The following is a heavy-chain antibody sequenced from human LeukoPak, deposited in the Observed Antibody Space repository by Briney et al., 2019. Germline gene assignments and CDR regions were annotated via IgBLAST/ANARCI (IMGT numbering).Heavy chain of an antibody. J-gene: IGHJ6*02. CDR3: TLSYGRGFNYYYGMDV. CDR1: GFTFSSYD. D-gene: IGHD5-18*01. CDR2: IDTAGDT. Sequence: PGGSLRLSCAASGFTFSSYDMHWVRQATGKGLEWVSAIDTAGDTYYPGSVKGRFTISRENAKNSLHLQMNSLRAGDTAVYYCTLSYGRGFNYYYGMDVWGQGTTVTVSS. V-gene: IGHV3-13*01.